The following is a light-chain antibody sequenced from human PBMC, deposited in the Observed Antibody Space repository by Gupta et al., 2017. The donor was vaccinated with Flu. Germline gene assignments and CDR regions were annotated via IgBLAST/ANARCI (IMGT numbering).Light chain of an antibody. CDR1: QHVLVCSNGKTY. V-gene: IGKV4-1*01. J-gene: IGKJ2*01. CDR2: RAS. CDR3: QQYNSWPYT. Sequence: NCKTSQHVLVCSNGKTYLAWFQQKPGQSPRLLIYRASTRESGVPDRFSGSGSETDFTLTISSLQAEDVAVYYCQQYNSWPYTFGQGTKVEIK.